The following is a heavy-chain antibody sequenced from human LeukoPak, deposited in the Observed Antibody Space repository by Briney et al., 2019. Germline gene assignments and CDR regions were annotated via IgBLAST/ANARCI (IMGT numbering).Heavy chain of an antibody. CDR3: ARGPGYCSGGSCYAVDP. D-gene: IGHD2-15*01. CDR2: INHSGST. V-gene: IGHV4-34*01. Sequence: PSETLSLTCTVSGGSISSYYWSWIRQPPGKGLEWIGEINHSGSTNYNPSLKSRVTISVDTSKNQFSLKLSSVTAADTAVYYCARGPGYCSGGSCYAVDPWGQGTLVTVSS. J-gene: IGHJ5*02. CDR1: GGSISSYY.